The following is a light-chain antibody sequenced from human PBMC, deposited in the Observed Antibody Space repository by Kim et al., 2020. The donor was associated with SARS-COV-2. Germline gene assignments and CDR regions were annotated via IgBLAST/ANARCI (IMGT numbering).Light chain of an antibody. CDR1: SGHSSNA. V-gene: IGLV4-69*01. J-gene: IGLJ2*01. CDR2: LNSDGSH. CDR3: QTWGNGFRV. Sequence: QLVLTQSPSASASLGASVKLTCTLSSGHSSNAIAWHQQQPEKGPRYLMKLNSDGSHSKGDGIPDRFSGSSSGTERYLTISSLQSEDEADYYCQTWGNGFRVFGGGTQLTVL.